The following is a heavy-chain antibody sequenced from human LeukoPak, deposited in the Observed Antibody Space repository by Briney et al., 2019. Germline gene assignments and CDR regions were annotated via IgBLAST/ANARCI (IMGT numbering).Heavy chain of an antibody. Sequence: GSLRLSCAASGFTFSDYYMSWIRQAPGKGLEWVSYISSSGSTTYYADSVKGRFTISRDNAKNSLYLQMNSLRAEDTAVYYCARAGGPDPYYYYYYMDVWGKGTTVTVSS. D-gene: IGHD3-10*01. J-gene: IGHJ6*03. V-gene: IGHV3-11*04. CDR1: GFTFSDYY. CDR3: ARAGGPDPYYYYYYMDV. CDR2: ISSSGSTT.